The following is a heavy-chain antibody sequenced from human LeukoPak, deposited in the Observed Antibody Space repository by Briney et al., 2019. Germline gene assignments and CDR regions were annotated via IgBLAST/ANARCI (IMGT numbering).Heavy chain of an antibody. CDR1: GGSISSYY. V-gene: IGHV4-59*01. CDR3: ARDFSGVAANWFDP. Sequence: PSETLSLTCSVSGGSISSYYWSWIRQPPGKGLEWIGYIYYSGSTNYNPSLKSRVTISVDTSKNQFSLRLTSVTAADTVVYYCARDFSGVAANWFDPWGQGTLVTVSS. J-gene: IGHJ5*02. D-gene: IGHD3-3*01. CDR2: IYYSGST.